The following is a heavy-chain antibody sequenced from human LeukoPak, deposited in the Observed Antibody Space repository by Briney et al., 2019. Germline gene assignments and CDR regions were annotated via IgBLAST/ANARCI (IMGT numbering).Heavy chain of an antibody. CDR2: MNQDGSEK. J-gene: IGHJ4*02. CDR3: ARGPYYFDY. Sequence: PGGSLRLSCVASGFPFSSYWMTWVRQAPGKGLEWVANMNQDGSEKHYVDSVKGRFTISRDNAKKSLHLQMNSLRAEDTAVYYCARGPYYFDYWGQGTLVTVSS. CDR1: GFPFSSYW. V-gene: IGHV3-7*01.